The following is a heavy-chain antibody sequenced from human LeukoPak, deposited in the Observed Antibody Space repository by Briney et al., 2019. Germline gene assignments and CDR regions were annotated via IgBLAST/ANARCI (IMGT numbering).Heavy chain of an antibody. J-gene: IGHJ6*03. CDR1: GFTFSSYE. Sequence: GGSLRLSCAASGFTFSSYEMNWVRQAPGKGLEWVSYISSSGSTIYYADSVKGRFTISRDNAKNSLYLQMNSLRAEDTAVYYCARDQEGSNYGYYYYMDVWGKGTTVTVSS. V-gene: IGHV3-48*03. CDR3: ARDQEGSNYGYYYYMDV. CDR2: ISSSGSTI. D-gene: IGHD3-10*01.